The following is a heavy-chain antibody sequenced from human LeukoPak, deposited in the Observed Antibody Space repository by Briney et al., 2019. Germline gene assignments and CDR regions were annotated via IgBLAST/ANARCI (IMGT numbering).Heavy chain of an antibody. D-gene: IGHD3-3*01. CDR2: MNPNSGKT. V-gene: IGHV1-8*03. Sequence: AASVKVSCKASGYTFTNSDINWVRQAPGQGLEWMGWMNPNSGKTGYARKFQGRVTFTRNSSISTAYMDLSSLRSEDTAVYYCARGVRFSDFYYYMDVWGQGTTVTVSS. J-gene: IGHJ6*03. CDR1: GYTFTNSD. CDR3: ARGVRFSDFYYYMDV.